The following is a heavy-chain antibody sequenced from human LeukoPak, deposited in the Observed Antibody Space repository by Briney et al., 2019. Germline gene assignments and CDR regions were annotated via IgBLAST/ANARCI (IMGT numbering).Heavy chain of an antibody. D-gene: IGHD3-10*01. J-gene: IGHJ4*02. CDR2: INPNSGGT. Sequence: VASVKVSCKASGYTFSGYYMHWVRQAPGQGLEWMGWINPNSGGTNCAQNFQGRVTMTRDTSISTAYMELRSLRYDDTAVYYCARHVGGPNYFDYWGQGTLVTVSS. CDR3: ARHVGGPNYFDY. V-gene: IGHV1-2*02. CDR1: GYTFSGYY.